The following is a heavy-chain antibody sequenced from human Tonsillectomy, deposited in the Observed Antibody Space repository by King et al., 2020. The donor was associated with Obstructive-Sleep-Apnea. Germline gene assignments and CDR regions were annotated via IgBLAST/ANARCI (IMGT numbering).Heavy chain of an antibody. D-gene: IGHD3-10*01. CDR3: AITMVRGVITYPDN. J-gene: IGHJ4*02. CDR1: GGTFSSYA. V-gene: IGHV1-69*09. CDR2: IIPIFGIT. Sequence: QLVQSGAEVEKPGSSVKVSCKASGGTFSSYAITWVRQAPGQGLEWMGRIIPIFGITNYAQNFQGRVTITADKSTSTAYMELSSLRSEDTAVYYCAITMVRGVITYPDNWGQGTLVTVSS.